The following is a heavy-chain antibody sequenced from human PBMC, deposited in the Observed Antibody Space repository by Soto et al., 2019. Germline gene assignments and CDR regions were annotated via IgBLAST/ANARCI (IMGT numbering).Heavy chain of an antibody. Sequence: QVQLQESGPGLVKPSETLSLTCTVSGGSISSYYWSWIRQPPGKGLEWIGYIYYSGSTNYNPPLQRRVTISVDTSNNQFSLKLSSVTAADTAVYYCARRYGSCFDYWGQGTLVTVSS. CDR3: ARRYGSCFDY. V-gene: IGHV4-59*08. CDR1: GGSISSYY. CDR2: IYYSGST. D-gene: IGHD5-18*01. J-gene: IGHJ4*02.